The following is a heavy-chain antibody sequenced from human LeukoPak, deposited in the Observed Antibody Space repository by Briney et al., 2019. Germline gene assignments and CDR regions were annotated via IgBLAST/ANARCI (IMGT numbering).Heavy chain of an antibody. CDR2: IYYSGST. CDR3: ARRDYGDSGYFDY. CDR1: GGSISSYY. J-gene: IGHJ4*02. D-gene: IGHD4-17*01. V-gene: IGHV4-59*08. Sequence: KPSETLSLTCTVSGGSISSYYWSWIRQPPGKGLEWIGYIYYSGSTNYNPSLKSRVTISVDTSKNQFSLKLSSVTAADTAVYYCARRDYGDSGYFDYWGQGTLVTVSS.